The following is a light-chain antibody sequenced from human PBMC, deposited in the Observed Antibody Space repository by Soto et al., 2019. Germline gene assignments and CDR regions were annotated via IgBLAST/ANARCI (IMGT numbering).Light chain of an antibody. CDR3: MSYVGSNIFV. CDR1: SGDVGGYYY. V-gene: IGLV2-8*01. Sequence: QSVLPHPPSASWSPGQSVTISCTGTSGDVGGYYYVSWYQHHPGKVPKLIIYEVTKRPSGVPDRFSGSKSGNTASLTVSGLQAEDEADYYCMSYVGSNIFVFGTGTKVTGL. J-gene: IGLJ1*01. CDR2: EVT.